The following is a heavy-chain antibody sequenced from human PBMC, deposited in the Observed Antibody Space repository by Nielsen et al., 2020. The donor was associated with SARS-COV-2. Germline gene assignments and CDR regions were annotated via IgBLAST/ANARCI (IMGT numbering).Heavy chain of an antibody. CDR3: ARVRWVRGVIKGPIDY. V-gene: IGHV4-34*01. CDR1: GGSFSGYY. J-gene: IGHJ4*02. CDR2: INHSGST. D-gene: IGHD3-10*01. Sequence: SEPLSLTCAVYGGSFSGYYWSWIRQPPGKGLEWIGEINHSGSTNYNPSLKSRVTISVDTSKNQFSLKLSSVTAADTAVYYCARVRWVRGVIKGPIDYWGQGTLVTVSS.